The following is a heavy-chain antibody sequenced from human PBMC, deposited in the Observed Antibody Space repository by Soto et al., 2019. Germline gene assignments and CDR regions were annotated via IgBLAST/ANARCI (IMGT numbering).Heavy chain of an antibody. CDR2: TYYRSKWYN. Sequence: SQTLSLTCAISGDTVSSNSAAWTWIRQSPSRGLEWLGKTYYRSKWYNEYAVSVKSRISINADTSKNQFSLQLDSVNPEDTAVYYCARGGYSMDVWGQGTTVTVSS. V-gene: IGHV6-1*01. J-gene: IGHJ6*02. CDR3: ARGGYSMDV. CDR1: GDTVSSNSAA.